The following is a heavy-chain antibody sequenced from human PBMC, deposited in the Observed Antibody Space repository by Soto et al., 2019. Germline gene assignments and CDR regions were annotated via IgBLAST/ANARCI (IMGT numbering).Heavy chain of an antibody. CDR2: IYYSGST. CDR1: GGSISSSSYY. CDR3: ARHIDY. J-gene: IGHJ4*02. V-gene: IGHV4-39*01. Sequence: QLQLQESGPGLVKPSETLSLTCTVSGGSISSSSYYWGWIRQAPGKGLEWIGRIYYSGSTYYNPSLKSRITISVDPSKNQFSLKLSSVTAADPAVYYCARHIDYWGQGTLVTVSS.